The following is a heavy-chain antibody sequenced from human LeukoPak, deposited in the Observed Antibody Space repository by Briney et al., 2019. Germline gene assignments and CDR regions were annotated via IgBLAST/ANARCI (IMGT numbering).Heavy chain of an antibody. CDR1: GFTFSDYY. V-gene: IGHV3-7*01. D-gene: IGHD3-3*01. J-gene: IGHJ4*02. CDR3: ARDGWLYDFWSGPSDY. CDR2: IKQDGSEK. Sequence: GGSLRLSCAASGFTFSDYYMSWIRQAPGKGLEWVANIKQDGSEKYYVDSVKGRFTISRDNAKNSLYLQMNSLRAEDTAVYYCARDGWLYDFWSGPSDYWGQGTLVTVSS.